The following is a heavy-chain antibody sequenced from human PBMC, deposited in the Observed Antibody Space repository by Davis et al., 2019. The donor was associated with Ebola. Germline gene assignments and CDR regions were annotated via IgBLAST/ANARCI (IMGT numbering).Heavy chain of an antibody. Sequence: MPSETLSLTCAVYGGSFSGYYWSWIRQPPGKGLEWIGEINHSGSTNYNPSLKSRVTISVDTSKNQFSLRLSSVTAADTAVYYCAPDGDYWGQGTLVTVSS. CDR2: INHSGST. D-gene: IGHD1-14*01. CDR1: GGSFSGYY. J-gene: IGHJ4*02. CDR3: APDGDY. V-gene: IGHV4-34*01.